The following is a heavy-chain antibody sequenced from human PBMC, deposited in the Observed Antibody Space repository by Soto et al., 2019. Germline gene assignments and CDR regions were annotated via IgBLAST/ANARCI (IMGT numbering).Heavy chain of an antibody. J-gene: IGHJ4*02. CDR2: ISGSGGSK. CDR3: AKNNEGYYDSGSYRGAFDY. CDR1: GFTFSRYA. Sequence: GGSLRLSCAASGFTFSRYAMSWVRQAPGKGLEWVSTISGSGGSKYYADSVKGRFTISRDNSKNTLYLQMNSLRAEDTAVYYCAKNNEGYYDSGSYRGAFDYWRQGTLDTVSS. V-gene: IGHV3-23*01. D-gene: IGHD3-10*01.